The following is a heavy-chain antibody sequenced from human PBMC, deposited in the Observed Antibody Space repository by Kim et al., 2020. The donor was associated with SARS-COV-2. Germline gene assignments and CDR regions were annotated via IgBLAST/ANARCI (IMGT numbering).Heavy chain of an antibody. D-gene: IGHD5-18*01. J-gene: IGHJ6*02. CDR3: ARGGYSLRLYYYYGMDV. CDR2: IIPIFGTA. CDR1: GGTFSSYA. Sequence: SVKVSCKASGGTFSSYAISWVRQAPGQGLEWMGGIIPIFGTANYAQKFQGRVTITAHESTSTAYMELSSLRSEDTAVYYCARGGYSLRLYYYYGMDVWGQGTTVTVSS. V-gene: IGHV1-69*13.